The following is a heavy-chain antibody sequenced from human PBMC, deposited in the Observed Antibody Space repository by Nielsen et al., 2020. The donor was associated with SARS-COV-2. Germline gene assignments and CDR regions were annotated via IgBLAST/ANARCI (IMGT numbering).Heavy chain of an antibody. CDR3: ARDPLLRGYSYGLDY. CDR2: ISSSGSTI. CDR1: GFTFSDYY. J-gene: IGHJ4*02. D-gene: IGHD5-18*01. Sequence: GESLKISCAASGFTFSDYYMSWIRQAPGKGLEWVSYISSSGSTIYYADSVKGRFTISRDNAKNSLYLQMNSLRAEDTAVYYCARDPLLRGYSYGLDYWGQGTLVTVSS. V-gene: IGHV3-11*04.